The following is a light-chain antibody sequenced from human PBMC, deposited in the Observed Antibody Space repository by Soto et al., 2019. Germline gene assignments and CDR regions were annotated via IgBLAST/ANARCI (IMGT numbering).Light chain of an antibody. J-gene: IGLJ2*01. Sequence: QSVLTQPPSASGTPGQRVTISCSGSSSNIGRNTVNWYQQLPGTAPKVLIYNNNQRPSGVPDRFSGSKSGTSASLAISGLQSEDEADYYCAAWDDSLNGNVVFGGGTKLTVL. CDR2: NNN. V-gene: IGLV1-44*01. CDR1: SSNIGRNT. CDR3: AAWDDSLNGNVV.